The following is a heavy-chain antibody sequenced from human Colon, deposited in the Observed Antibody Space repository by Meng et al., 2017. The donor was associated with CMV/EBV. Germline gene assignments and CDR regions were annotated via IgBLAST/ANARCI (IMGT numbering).Heavy chain of an antibody. CDR3: ARAYDE. Sequence: VQLVESGGDLVRPGGSLRLSCVASGFSISDYAMDWVRQAPGKGLEWVSVISASGDITFYTESVKGRFTIGRDTSKNTVYLQMDSLRAEDTAVYYCARAYDEWGRGTLVTVSS. V-gene: IGHV3-23*04. J-gene: IGHJ4*02. CDR1: GFSISDYA. CDR2: ISASGDIT.